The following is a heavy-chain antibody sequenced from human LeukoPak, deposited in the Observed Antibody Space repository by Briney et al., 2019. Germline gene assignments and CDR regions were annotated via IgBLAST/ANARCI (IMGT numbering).Heavy chain of an antibody. D-gene: IGHD3-22*01. CDR2: INHSGST. CDR3: ARDYYDSSGYYRFFY. J-gene: IGHJ4*02. CDR1: GGSFSGYY. Sequence: SETLSLTCAVYGGSFSGYYWSWIRQPPGKGLEWIGEINHSGSTNYNPSLKSRVTISVDTSKNQFSLKLSSVTAADTAVYYCARDYYDSSGYYRFFYWGRGTLVTVSS. V-gene: IGHV4-34*01.